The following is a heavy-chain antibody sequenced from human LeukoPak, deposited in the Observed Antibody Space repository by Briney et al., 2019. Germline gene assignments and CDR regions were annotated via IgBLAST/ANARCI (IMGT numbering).Heavy chain of an antibody. Sequence: GGSLRLSCAGSGFTFSSYAMSWVRQAPGKGLGWVSVISGSGDSTYHADSVKGRFTISRDNSKNTLYLQMNSLRAEDTAVYYCAKDRRMAAAGTNYFDYGGQEPWSPSPQ. CDR2: ISGSGDST. V-gene: IGHV3-23*01. D-gene: IGHD6-13*01. J-gene: IGHJ4*01. CDR1: GFTFSSYA. CDR3: AKDRRMAAAGTNYFDY.